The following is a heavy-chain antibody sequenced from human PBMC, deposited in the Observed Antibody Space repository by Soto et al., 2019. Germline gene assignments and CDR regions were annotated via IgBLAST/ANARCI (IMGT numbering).Heavy chain of an antibody. J-gene: IGHJ4*02. CDR1: GGSLSSYY. V-gene: IGHV4-59*01. CDR2: IYYSGST. D-gene: IGHD3-16*02. Sequence: TLSLTCTVSGGSLSSYYWSWIRQPPGKGLEWIGYIYYSGSTNYNPSLKSRVTISVDTSKNQFSLKLSSVTAADTAVYYCARVGDDYVWGSYRIFDYWGQGTLVTVSS. CDR3: ARVGDDYVWGSYRIFDY.